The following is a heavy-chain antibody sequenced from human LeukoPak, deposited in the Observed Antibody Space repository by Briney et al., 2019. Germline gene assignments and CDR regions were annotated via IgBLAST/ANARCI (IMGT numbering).Heavy chain of an antibody. J-gene: IGHJ4*02. CDR1: GYTFTSYY. D-gene: IGHD6-6*01. CDR2: INPSGGST. CDR3: ARDSSAGYYFDY. Sequence: ASVKVSCKASGYTFTSYYMHWVRQAPGQGLEWMGIINPSGGSTSYAQKFQGRVTMTRDTSTTTVYMELSSLRSEDTAVYYCARDSSAGYYFDYWGQGTLVTVSS. V-gene: IGHV1-46*01.